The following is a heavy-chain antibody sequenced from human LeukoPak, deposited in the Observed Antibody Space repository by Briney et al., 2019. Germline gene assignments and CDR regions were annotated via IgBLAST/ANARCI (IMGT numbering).Heavy chain of an antibody. D-gene: IGHD4-11*01. CDR3: ARTTAGPPIYYYYMDV. J-gene: IGHJ6*03. CDR1: GYTFTGYY. CDR2: INPNSGGT. V-gene: IGHV1-2*02. Sequence: GASVKVSCKASGYTFTGYYMHWVRQAPGQGLEWMGWINPNSGGTNYAQKFQGRVTMTRDTSISTAYMELSRLRSDDTAVYYCARTTAGPPIYYYYMDVWGKGTTVTVSS.